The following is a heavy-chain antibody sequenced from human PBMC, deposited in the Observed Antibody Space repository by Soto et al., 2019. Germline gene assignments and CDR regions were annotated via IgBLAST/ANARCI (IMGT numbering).Heavy chain of an antibody. Sequence: QVQLQASGPGLVKPSQTLSLTCAVSGRSISSVGYYWSWVRQHPGKGLEWIGSISYTGSTYYNPSLENRLSISLDTSGNRFSLRLNSVTAADTAIYYCARPNDYWNSYGPFDYWGQGSLVSVSS. CDR1: GRSISSVGYY. CDR2: ISYTGST. J-gene: IGHJ4*02. CDR3: ARPNDYWNSYGPFDY. D-gene: IGHD3-3*01. V-gene: IGHV4-31*11.